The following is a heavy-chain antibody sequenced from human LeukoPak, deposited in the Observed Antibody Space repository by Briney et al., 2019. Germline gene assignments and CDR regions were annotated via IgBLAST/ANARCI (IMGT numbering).Heavy chain of an antibody. V-gene: IGHV4-34*01. Sequence: SETLSLTCAVYGGSFSGYYWSWIRQPPGKGLEWIGEINHSGSTNYNPSLKSRVTISVDTSKNQFSLKLSSVTAADTAVYYCARALAYGGNRPFDYGGQGTLVTVSS. CDR3: ARALAYGGNRPFDY. D-gene: IGHD4-23*01. J-gene: IGHJ4*02. CDR1: GGSFSGYY. CDR2: INHSGST.